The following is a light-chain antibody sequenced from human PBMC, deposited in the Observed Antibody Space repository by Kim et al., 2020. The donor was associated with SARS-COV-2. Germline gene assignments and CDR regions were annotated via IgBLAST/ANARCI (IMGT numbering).Light chain of an antibody. CDR2: EDT. Sequence: SYELTQPPSVSVSPGQTASISCSGDKLGDKYACWYQQRPGQSPVLVIYEDTRRPSGIPKRFSASTSGNTATLTISGTQAMDEADYYCQAWDSTTVIFGGGTQLTVL. CDR3: QAWDSTTVI. V-gene: IGLV3-1*01. J-gene: IGLJ2*01. CDR1: KLGDKY.